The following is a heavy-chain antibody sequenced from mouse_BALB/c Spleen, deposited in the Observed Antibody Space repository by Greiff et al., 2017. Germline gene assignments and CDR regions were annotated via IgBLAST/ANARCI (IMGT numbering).Heavy chain of an antibody. CDR2: ISCYNGAT. J-gene: IGHJ2*01. Sequence: LVKTGASVKISCKASGYSFTGYYMHWVKQSHGKSLEWIGYISCYNGATSYNQKFKGKATFTVDTSSSTAYMQFNSLTSEDSAVYYCERRGLYYDYDGYFDYWGQGTTLTVSS. CDR3: ERRGLYYDYDGYFDY. D-gene: IGHD2-4*01. V-gene: IGHV1S34*01. CDR1: GYSFTGYY.